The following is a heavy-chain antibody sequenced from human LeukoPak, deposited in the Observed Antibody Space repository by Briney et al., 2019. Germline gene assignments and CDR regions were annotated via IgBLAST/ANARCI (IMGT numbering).Heavy chain of an antibody. J-gene: IGHJ6*02. D-gene: IGHD6-13*01. CDR1: GFTFSSYE. Sequence: GGSLRLSCAASGFTFSSYEMNWVRQAPGKGLEWVSYISSSGSTIYYADSVKGRFTISRDNAKNSLYLQMNSLRAEDTAVYYCARDQQQLVAGSHYGMDVWGQGTTVTVSS. CDR2: ISSSGSTI. CDR3: ARDQQQLVAGSHYGMDV. V-gene: IGHV3-48*03.